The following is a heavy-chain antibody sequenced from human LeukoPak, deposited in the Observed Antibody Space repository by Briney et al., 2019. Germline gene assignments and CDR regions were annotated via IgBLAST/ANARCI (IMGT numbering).Heavy chain of an antibody. CDR1: GFTVSTNY. CDR3: TTRSSI. V-gene: IGHV3-15*01. J-gene: IGHJ4*02. D-gene: IGHD6-13*01. CDR2: IHTNIDGGRI. Sequence: GGSLRLSCAASGFTVSTNYMSWVRQAPGKGLEWVGRIHTNIDGGRIDYAPPVKGRFTISRDDSKNTLYLQMNSLKTEDTAMYYCTTRSSIWGQGTLVTVSS.